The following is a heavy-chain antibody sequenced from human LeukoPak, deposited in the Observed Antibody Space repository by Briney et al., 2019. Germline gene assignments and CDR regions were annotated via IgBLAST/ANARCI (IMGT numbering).Heavy chain of an antibody. CDR2: INPSGGST. CDR3: ARGSRSYRHQNNWFDP. CDR1: GYTFTSYY. Sequence: ASVKVSCKASGYTFTSYYMHWVRQAPGQGLEWMGIINPSGGSTSYAQKLQGRVTMTRDTSTSTVYMELSSLRSEDTAVYYCARGSRSYRHQNNWFDPWGQGTLVTVSS. V-gene: IGHV1-46*01. J-gene: IGHJ5*02. D-gene: IGHD3-16*02.